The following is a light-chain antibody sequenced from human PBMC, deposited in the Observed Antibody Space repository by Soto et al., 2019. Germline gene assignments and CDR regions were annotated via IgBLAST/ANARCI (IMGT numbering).Light chain of an antibody. V-gene: IGKV3-20*01. J-gene: IGKJ5*01. CDR1: QSVSSTY. CDR2: DSS. Sequence: EIVRTQSPATLSVSPGERATLSCRASQSVSSTYFAWYQQRPGQSPRLLFYDSSTRAAGIPDRFSCSGSGRDFTLTINRLEPEDSAVYYCQQLGTSPITFGQGTRLEIK. CDR3: QQLGTSPIT.